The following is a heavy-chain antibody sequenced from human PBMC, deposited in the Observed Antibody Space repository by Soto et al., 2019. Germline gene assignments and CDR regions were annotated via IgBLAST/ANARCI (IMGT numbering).Heavy chain of an antibody. Sequence: QVQLVQSGAEVKKPGASVRVSCTTSGYTFIGYYMHWVRQAPGQGLEWMGWIHPNSGATNFAQKFKGRVTMTRDTSINTAYMELSRLRSDDTAVYYCARADCSGGSCYSCDSWGQGTLVTVSS. D-gene: IGHD2-15*01. CDR1: GYTFIGYY. J-gene: IGHJ5*01. CDR3: ARADCSGGSCYSCDS. V-gene: IGHV1-2*02. CDR2: IHPNSGAT.